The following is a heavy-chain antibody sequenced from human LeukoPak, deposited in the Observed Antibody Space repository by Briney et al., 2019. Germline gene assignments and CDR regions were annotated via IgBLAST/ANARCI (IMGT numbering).Heavy chain of an antibody. J-gene: IGHJ4*02. CDR1: GFT. Sequence: GGSLRLSCAASGFTMTWVRQAPGKGLEWVSCISTSSSYIYYADSLQGRFTVSRDNIKNSLFLQMNSLIAEDTAVYYCARVSISGGGVDYWGQGTLVTVPS. D-gene: IGHD3-16*01. CDR3: ARVSISGGGVDY. CDR2: ISTSSSYI. V-gene: IGHV3-21*01.